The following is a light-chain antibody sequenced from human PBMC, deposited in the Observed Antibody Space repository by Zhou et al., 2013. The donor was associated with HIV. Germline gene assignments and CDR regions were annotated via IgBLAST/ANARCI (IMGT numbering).Light chain of an antibody. V-gene: IGKV1-8*01. CDR2: STS. Sequence: AIRMTQSPSSVSASTGDRVNISCQASQGVSSYLAWYQQKPGKVPKLLIYSTSTLQSGVPPRFSGSGSGTDFTLTISCLQSEDFATYYCQQYYTYPRTFGQGTKVEVK. CDR1: QGVSSY. CDR3: QQYYTYPRT. J-gene: IGKJ1*01.